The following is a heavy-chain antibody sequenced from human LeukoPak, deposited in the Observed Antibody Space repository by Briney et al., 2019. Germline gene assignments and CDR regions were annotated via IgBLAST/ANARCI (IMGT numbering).Heavy chain of an antibody. Sequence: GRSLRLSCAASGFTFSSYSMNWVRQAPGKGLEWVSYISSSSSTIYYADSVKGRFTISRDNAKNSLYLQMNSLRAEDTAVYYCAKDPTRLRFLEWLSAIAHFDYWGQGTLVTVSS. D-gene: IGHD3-3*01. CDR2: ISSSSSTI. CDR3: AKDPTRLRFLEWLSAIAHFDY. CDR1: GFTFSSYS. J-gene: IGHJ4*02. V-gene: IGHV3-48*04.